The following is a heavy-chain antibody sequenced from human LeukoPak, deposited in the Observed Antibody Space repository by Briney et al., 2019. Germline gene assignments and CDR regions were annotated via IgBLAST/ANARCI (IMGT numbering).Heavy chain of an antibody. Sequence: ASVKVSCKASGYTFTSYGISWVRQAPGQGLEWMGWMNPNSGNTGYAQKFQGSVTMTRNTSISTAYMELSSLRSEDTAVYYCARGRGYCVNSGDCYMYNWFDPWGQGTLVTVSS. CDR2: MNPNSGNT. CDR1: GYTFTSYG. D-gene: IGHD2-21*02. CDR3: ARGRGYCVNSGDCYMYNWFDP. V-gene: IGHV1-8*02. J-gene: IGHJ5*02.